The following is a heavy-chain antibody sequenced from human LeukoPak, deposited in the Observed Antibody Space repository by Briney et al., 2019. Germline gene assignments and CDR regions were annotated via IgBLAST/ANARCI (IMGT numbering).Heavy chain of an antibody. Sequence: GGSLRLSCAASGFPFSNYWMFWVRQAPGEGLECVANIRQDGSDKYYVDSVKGRFTISRDNAKNSLYLQMNSLRAEDTAVYYCARSLGYCSAGSCFPFDYWGQGTLVTVSS. J-gene: IGHJ4*02. CDR3: ARSLGYCSAGSCFPFDY. CDR1: GFPFSNYW. V-gene: IGHV3-7*05. CDR2: IRQDGSDK. D-gene: IGHD2-15*01.